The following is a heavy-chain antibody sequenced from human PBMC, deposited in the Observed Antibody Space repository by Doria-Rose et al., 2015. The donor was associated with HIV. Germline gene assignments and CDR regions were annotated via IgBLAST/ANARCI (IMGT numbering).Heavy chain of an antibody. CDR2: INHSGST. CDR3: ARGSAYYYYMDV. CDR1: GGSFSGYY. V-gene: IGHV4-34*01. Sequence: QQWGAGLLKPSETLSLTCAVYGGSFSGYYWSWIRQPPGKGLEWIGEINHSGSTNYNPSPKSRVTISVDTSKNQFSLKLSSVTAADTAVYYCARGSAYYYYMDVWGKGTTVTVSS. J-gene: IGHJ6*03. D-gene: IGHD3-3*01.